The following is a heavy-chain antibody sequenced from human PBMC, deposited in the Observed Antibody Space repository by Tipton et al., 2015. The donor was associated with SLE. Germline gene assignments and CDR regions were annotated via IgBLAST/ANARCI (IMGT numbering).Heavy chain of an antibody. D-gene: IGHD3-22*01. J-gene: IGHJ4*02. V-gene: IGHV4-30-4*01. CDR1: GGSISSGDYY. Sequence: LRLSCTVSGGSISSGDYYWTWIRQPPGKGLEWIGYIYNSGSTHYNPSLKSRLTISVDTSKNQFSLKLSSVTAADTAVYYCARDPSDTSGFYTYSFDLWGQGTPVTVSS. CDR3: ARDPSDTSGFYTYSFDL. CDR2: IYNSGST.